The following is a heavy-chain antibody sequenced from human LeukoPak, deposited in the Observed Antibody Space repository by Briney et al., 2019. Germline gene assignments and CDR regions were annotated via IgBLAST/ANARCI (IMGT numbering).Heavy chain of an antibody. CDR1: GGTFSSYA. CDR3: AREREGIAVAGTFFDS. Sequence: SVKVSCKASGGTFSSYAISWVRQAPGQGLEWMGGIIPIFGTANYAQKFQGRVTITADKSTSTAYMELSSLRSEDTAVYYCAREREGIAVAGTFFDSWGQGTMVTVSS. CDR2: IIPIFGTA. V-gene: IGHV1-69*06. J-gene: IGHJ3*02. D-gene: IGHD6-19*01.